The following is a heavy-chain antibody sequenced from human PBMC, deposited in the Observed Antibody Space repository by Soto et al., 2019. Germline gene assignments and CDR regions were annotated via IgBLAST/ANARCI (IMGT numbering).Heavy chain of an antibody. CDR3: ARGPHSMVRGVLQLDP. CDR2: IYYSGRT. CDR1: GGPISSGDYY. Sequence: SETLSLTCTVSGGPISSGDYYWSWIRQLPGKGLEWIGYIYYSGRTFYNPSLKSRLTMSVDTSDNQFSLKLSSVTAADTAVYYCARGPHSMVRGVLQLDPWGQGTLVTVSS. V-gene: IGHV4-31*03. D-gene: IGHD3-10*01. J-gene: IGHJ5*02.